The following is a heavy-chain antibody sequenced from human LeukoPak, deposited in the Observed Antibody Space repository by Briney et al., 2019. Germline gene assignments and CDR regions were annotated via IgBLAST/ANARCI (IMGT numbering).Heavy chain of an antibody. J-gene: IGHJ4*02. CDR1: GGSFSGYY. D-gene: IGHD4-11*01. CDR3: ARGPFMTTVTTGREDY. Sequence: SETLSLTCAVYGGSFSGYYWSWIRQPPGKGLEWIGEINHSGSTNYNPSLKSRVTISVDTSKNQFSLKLSSVTAADTAVYYCARGPFMTTVTTGREDYWGRGTLVTVSS. V-gene: IGHV4-34*01. CDR2: INHSGST.